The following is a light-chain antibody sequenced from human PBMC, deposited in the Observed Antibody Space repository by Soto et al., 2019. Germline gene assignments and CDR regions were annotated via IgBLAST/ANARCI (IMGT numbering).Light chain of an antibody. V-gene: IGKV1-33*01. J-gene: IGKJ4*01. CDR3: QQYDNLLLT. CDR2: DAS. CDR1: QDISNY. Sequence: DSQMTQSPSSLSASVGXRXTITXQASQDISNYLNWYQQKPGKAPKLLIYDASNLETGVPSRFSGSGSGTDFTFTISSLQPEDIATYYCQQYDNLLLTFGGGTKVDIK.